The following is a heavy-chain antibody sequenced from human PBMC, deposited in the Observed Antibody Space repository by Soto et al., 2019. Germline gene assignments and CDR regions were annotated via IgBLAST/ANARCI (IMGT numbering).Heavy chain of an antibody. Sequence: PSETLSLTCTVSGGSVSTGTYYWSWIRQPPGKGLEWIGYIYYSGSTNYNPSLKSRVTISVDTSRNQFSLKLSSVTAADTAVYYCACAGTVYGGNSGFDYWGQGTLVTVSS. CDR1: GGSVSTGTYY. J-gene: IGHJ4*02. CDR3: ACAGTVYGGNSGFDY. V-gene: IGHV4-61*01. CDR2: IYYSGST. D-gene: IGHD1-1*01.